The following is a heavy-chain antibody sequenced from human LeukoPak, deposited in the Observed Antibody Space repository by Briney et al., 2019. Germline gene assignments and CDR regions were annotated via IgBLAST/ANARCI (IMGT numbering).Heavy chain of an antibody. CDR1: GYTFTNYG. CDR3: ARVGYPVYYYYMDV. J-gene: IGHJ6*03. Sequence: ASVKVSCKASGYTFTNYGISWVRQAPGQGLEWMGWINTNTGNPRYAQGFTGRFVFSLDTSVSTAYLQISSLKAEDTAVYYCARVGYPVYYYYMDVWGKGTTVTVSS. D-gene: IGHD6-13*01. CDR2: INTNTGNP. V-gene: IGHV7-4-1*02.